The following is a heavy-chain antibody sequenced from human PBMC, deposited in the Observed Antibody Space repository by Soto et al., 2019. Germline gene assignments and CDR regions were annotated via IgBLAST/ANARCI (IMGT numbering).Heavy chain of an antibody. J-gene: IGHJ4*01. CDR2: IVDSGGNT. D-gene: IGHD5-12*01. CDR3: AEGGFYDGFDY. V-gene: IGHV3-23*01. CDR1: GFTFSNFA. Sequence: EVQLLESGGGLVQPGGSLRLSCAASGFTFSNFAMTWVRQAPGKGLEGVSTIVDSGGNTYYADSVKGRFTISRDNSKNTLFLQMNSLRVEDTAVYYCAEGGFYDGFDYWGHGTLVTVFS.